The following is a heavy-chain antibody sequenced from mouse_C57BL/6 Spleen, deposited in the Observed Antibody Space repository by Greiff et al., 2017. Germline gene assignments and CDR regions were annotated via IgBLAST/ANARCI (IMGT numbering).Heavy chain of an antibody. D-gene: IGHD6-1*01. Sequence: EVQVVESGGGLVKPGGSLKLSCAASGFTFSSYAMSWVRQTPEKRLEWVATISDGGSYTYYPDNVKGRFTISRDNAKNNLYLQMSHLKSEDTAMYYCARGDSLYWYFDVWGTGTTVTVAS. CDR1: GFTFSSYA. CDR3: ARGDSLYWYFDV. CDR2: ISDGGSYT. J-gene: IGHJ1*03. V-gene: IGHV5-4*01.